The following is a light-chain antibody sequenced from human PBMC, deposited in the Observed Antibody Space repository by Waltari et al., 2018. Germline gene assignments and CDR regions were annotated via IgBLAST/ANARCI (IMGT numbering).Light chain of an antibody. CDR2: DAS. CDR1: QSVSSY. Sequence: EILLTQSPATLSLSPGERATLSCRASQSVSSYLAWYQLKPGQAPRLLIYDASNRATGIPARFSGSGFGTDFTLTISSLEPEDFAVYSCQQRSNWPPAFGQGTRLEIK. J-gene: IGKJ5*01. CDR3: QQRSNWPPA. V-gene: IGKV3-11*01.